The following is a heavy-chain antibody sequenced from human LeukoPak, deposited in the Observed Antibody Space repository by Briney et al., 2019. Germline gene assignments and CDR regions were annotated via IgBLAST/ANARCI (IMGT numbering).Heavy chain of an antibody. CDR2: IYPGDSNT. V-gene: IGHV5-51*01. CDR3: ARGPYCSSTSCYSPYYSYYMDV. CDR1: GYSFTNYW. J-gene: IGHJ6*03. D-gene: IGHD2-2*01. Sequence: HGESLKISCKGSGYSFTNYWIGWVRQLPGKGLEWMGIIYPGDSNTRYSSSFQGQVTISADKAITTAYLPWSSLKASDTAMYYCARGPYCSSTSCYSPYYSYYMDVWGKGTTVTVS.